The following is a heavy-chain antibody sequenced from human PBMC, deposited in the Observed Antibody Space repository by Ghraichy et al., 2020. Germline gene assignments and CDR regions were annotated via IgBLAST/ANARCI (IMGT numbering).Heavy chain of an antibody. D-gene: IGHD5-24*01. Sequence: WGSLSLTCTVSGGSISSYYWSWIRQPPGKGLEWIGYIYYSGSTNYNPSLKSRVTISVDTSKNQFSLKLSSVTAADTAVYYCARRRGRDRGRDGYNFPFDYWGQGTLVTVSS. CDR1: GGSISSYY. V-gene: IGHV4-59*08. CDR2: IYYSGST. J-gene: IGHJ4*02. CDR3: ARRRGRDRGRDGYNFPFDY.